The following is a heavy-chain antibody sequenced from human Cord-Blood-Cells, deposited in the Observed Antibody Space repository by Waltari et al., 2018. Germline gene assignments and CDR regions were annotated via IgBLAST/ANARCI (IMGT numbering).Heavy chain of an antibody. J-gene: IGHJ4*02. Sequence: QVQLVQSGAEVKKPGSSVKVSCKASGGTFSSYAISWVRQAPGQGLKWVGGKIPIFGKAKYRQKFQGRVTITADESTSTAYMELSSLRSEDTAVYYCARVYRPYSGSYYFDYWGQGTLVTVSS. CDR3: ARVYRPYSGSYYFDY. CDR1: GGTFSSYA. D-gene: IGHD1-26*01. CDR2: KIPIFGKA. V-gene: IGHV1-69*01.